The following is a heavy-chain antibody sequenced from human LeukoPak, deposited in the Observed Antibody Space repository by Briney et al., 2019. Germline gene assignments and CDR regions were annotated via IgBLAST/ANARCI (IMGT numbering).Heavy chain of an antibody. CDR3: ARDRTRYSSSWHLFDY. Sequence: GASVKVSCKASGYTFTSYGISWVRQAPGQGLEWMGWISAYNGNTNYAQKFQGRVTMTTDTSTSTAYMELRSLRSDDTAVYYCARDRTRYSSSWHLFDYWGQGTLVTVSS. CDR1: GYTFTSYG. CDR2: ISAYNGNT. J-gene: IGHJ4*02. V-gene: IGHV1-18*01. D-gene: IGHD6-13*01.